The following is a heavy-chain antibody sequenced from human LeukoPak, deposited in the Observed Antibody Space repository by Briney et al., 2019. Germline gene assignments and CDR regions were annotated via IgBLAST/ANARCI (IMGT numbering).Heavy chain of an antibody. CDR3: ASQRSGYYYYGMDV. CDR1: GFTVSSNY. Sequence: TGGSLRLSCAASGFTVSSNYMSWVRQAPGKGLEWVSVIYSGGSTYYADSVKGRFTISRDNSKNTLYLQMNSLRAEDTAVYYCASQRSGYYYYGMDVWGQGTTVTVSS. V-gene: IGHV3-66*04. J-gene: IGHJ6*02. D-gene: IGHD2-15*01. CDR2: IYSGGST.